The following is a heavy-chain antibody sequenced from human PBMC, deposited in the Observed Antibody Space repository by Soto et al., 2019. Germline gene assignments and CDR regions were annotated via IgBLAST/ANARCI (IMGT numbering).Heavy chain of an antibody. V-gene: IGHV1-8*01. CDR2: MNPKSGNT. CDR3: ARGFSRSNLNWFDP. D-gene: IGHD1-1*01. Sequence: ASVKVSCKASGYTFTNYDITWMRQAAGQGLEWMGWMNPKSGNTGYAQEFQGRVTMTRNTSISTAYMELSSLRSEDTAIYYCARGFSRSNLNWFDPWGLGTLVTVSS. CDR1: GYTFTNYD. J-gene: IGHJ5*02.